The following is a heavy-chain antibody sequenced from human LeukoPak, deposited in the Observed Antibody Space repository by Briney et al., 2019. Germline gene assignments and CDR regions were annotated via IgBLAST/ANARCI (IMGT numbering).Heavy chain of an antibody. Sequence: GGSLRLSCAASGFTFSNYAMTWVRQTPGKGLEWVSAISGSGVSTYYADSVKGRFTISRDNSKNTLYLQMNSLRAEDTAIHYCAKVGRRDGYREYYFEYWGQGSLVTVSS. J-gene: IGHJ4*02. CDR2: ISGSGVST. D-gene: IGHD5-24*01. V-gene: IGHV3-23*01. CDR1: GFTFSNYA. CDR3: AKVGRRDGYREYYFEY.